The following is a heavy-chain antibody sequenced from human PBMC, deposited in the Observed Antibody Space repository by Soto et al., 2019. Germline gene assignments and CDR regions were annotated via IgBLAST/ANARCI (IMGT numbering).Heavy chain of an antibody. CDR3: ARGTSRDITMIVVPQDAFDI. CDR2: IWYDGSNK. Sequence: PGGSLRLSCAASGFTFSSYGMHWVRQAPGKGLEWVAVIWYDGSNKYYADSVKGRFTISRDNSKNTLYLQMNSLRAEDTAVYYCARGTSRDITMIVVPQDAFDIWGQGTMVTVSS. V-gene: IGHV3-33*01. CDR1: GFTFSSYG. D-gene: IGHD3-22*01. J-gene: IGHJ3*02.